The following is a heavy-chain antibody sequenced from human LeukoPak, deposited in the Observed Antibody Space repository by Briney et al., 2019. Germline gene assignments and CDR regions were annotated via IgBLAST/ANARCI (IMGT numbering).Heavy chain of an antibody. CDR3: ARVFTSGWVYNWFDP. Sequence: ASVKVSCKASGYTFTGYYIHWVRQAPGQGLEWMGWINPNSGGTNYAQKFQGRVTMTRDTSIITAYMELRRLRSDDTAVYYCARVFTSGWVYNWFDPWGQGTLVTVSS. J-gene: IGHJ5*02. CDR1: GYTFTGYY. CDR2: INPNSGGT. D-gene: IGHD6-19*01. V-gene: IGHV1-2*02.